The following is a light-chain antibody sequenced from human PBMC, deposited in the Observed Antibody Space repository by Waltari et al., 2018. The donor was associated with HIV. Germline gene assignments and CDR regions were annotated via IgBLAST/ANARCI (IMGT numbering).Light chain of an antibody. CDR3: QQLNTYPRT. CDR1: QGISTY. J-gene: IGKJ1*01. V-gene: IGKV1-9*01. CDR2: LAS. Sequence: DLKLTQSPSFLAASAGVRVTTTCRASQGISTYLAWYQQKPGKAPKLLIFLASTLQSGVPSRFSGSGSETEFTLTINSLQPEDFATYYCQQLNTYPRTFGQGTKVEIK.